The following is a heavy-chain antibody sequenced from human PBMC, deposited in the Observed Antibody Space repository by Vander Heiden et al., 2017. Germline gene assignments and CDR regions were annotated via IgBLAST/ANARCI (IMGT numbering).Heavy chain of an antibody. CDR1: GFSFSVSG. V-gene: IGHV3-33*01. Sequence: QVHLVESEGGVVQPGTSLRLSCVGSGFSFSVSGMYWVRQAPGKGLEWVAVIWHDGSEKYYAGSVKGRFTISRDNSKNTVYLEMNSLRVEDTAVYYCAREIQSSYSHWGLGTQVTVSS. CDR3: AREIQSSYSH. CDR2: IWHDGSEK. D-gene: IGHD3-22*01. J-gene: IGHJ4*02.